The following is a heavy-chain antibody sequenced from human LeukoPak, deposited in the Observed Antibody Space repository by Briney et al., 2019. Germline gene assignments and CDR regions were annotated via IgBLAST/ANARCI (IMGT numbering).Heavy chain of an antibody. CDR1: GGSISSYY. D-gene: IGHD3-22*01. CDR3: ASARGFSGYPDY. CDR2: IYYSGST. V-gene: IGHV4-59*01. Sequence: SETLSLTCTVSGGSISSYYWSWIRQPPGKGLEWIGYIYYSGSTNYNPSLKSRVTISVDTSKNQFSLKLSSVTAADTAVYYCASARGFSGYPDYWGQGTLVTVSS. J-gene: IGHJ4*02.